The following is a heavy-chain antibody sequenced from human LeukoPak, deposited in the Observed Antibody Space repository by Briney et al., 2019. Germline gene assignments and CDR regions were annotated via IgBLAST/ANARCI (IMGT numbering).Heavy chain of an antibody. V-gene: IGHV3-30-3*01. CDR1: GFTFSSYA. D-gene: IGHD3-10*01. CDR3: ARDWDTMVRGVTEGY. CDR2: ISNDGSNK. J-gene: IGHJ4*02. Sequence: GGSLRLSCLASGFTFSSYAIHWVRQAPGKGLEWVAVISNDGSNKLYADSVKGRFTISRDNAKNSLYLQMNSLRAEDTAVYYCARDWDTMVRGVTEGYWGQGTLVTVSS.